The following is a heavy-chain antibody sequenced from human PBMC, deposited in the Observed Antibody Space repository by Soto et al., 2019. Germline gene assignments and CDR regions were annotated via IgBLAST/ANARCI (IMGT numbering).Heavy chain of an antibody. V-gene: IGHV3-23*01. CDR2: ISDTVDTT. CDR1: GFMFGVYA. J-gene: IGHJ4*02. CDR3: AEAQWLLGGNYFDS. D-gene: IGHD6-19*01. Sequence: PGGSLRLSCEASGFMFGVYAMAWVRQAPGKGLEWVSGISDTVDTTYYADSVKGRFTISRDKSKNTLYLQMNSLRVDDTAVYCCAEAQWLLGGNYFDSWGQGTLV.